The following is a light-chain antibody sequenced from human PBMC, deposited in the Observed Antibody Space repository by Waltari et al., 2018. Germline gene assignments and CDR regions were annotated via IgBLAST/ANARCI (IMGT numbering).Light chain of an antibody. Sequence: QSALTQPRSVSGSPGQSVTISCTGTRSDIGGHNDVSWYQQHPGKATKVMIYDVSKRTSGVPVRFSASKSDSTASLTISGLQADDEADYYCCAYAGSYILLFGGGTKLTVL. J-gene: IGLJ3*02. CDR2: DVS. V-gene: IGLV2-11*01. CDR3: CAYAGSYILL. CDR1: RSDIGGHND.